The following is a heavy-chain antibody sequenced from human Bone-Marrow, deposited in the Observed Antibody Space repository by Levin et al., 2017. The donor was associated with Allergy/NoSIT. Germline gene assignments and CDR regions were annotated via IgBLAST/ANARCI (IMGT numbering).Heavy chain of an antibody. V-gene: IGHV3-48*04. Sequence: GGSLRLSCAASGFTFSSYTMNWVRQAPGKGLEWVSYVSSTSTSIYYADSVKGRFTVSRDNAENSMYLQMNSLRAEDTAVYYCARAHGYSYGYVIDFWGQGTLVTVSS. CDR2: VSSTSTSI. D-gene: IGHD5-18*01. CDR3: ARAHGYSYGYVIDF. CDR1: GFTFSSYT. J-gene: IGHJ4*02.